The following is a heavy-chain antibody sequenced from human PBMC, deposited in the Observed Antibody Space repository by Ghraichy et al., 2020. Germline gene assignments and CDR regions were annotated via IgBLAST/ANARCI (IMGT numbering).Heavy chain of an antibody. CDR2: IYYTGSP. CDR3: AKHSAVNSAWGFGY. J-gene: IGHJ4*02. V-gene: IGHV4-39*01. Sequence: SETLSLTCTVSDGSISSSNSYYWGWIRQPPGKGLEWIGSIYYTGSPDYYNPSLKSRVTISVDTSRHQFSLKLTSVTAADTAVYYCAKHSAVNSAWGFGYWGPGTLLTVSS. CDR1: DGSISSSNSYY. D-gene: IGHD4-23*01.